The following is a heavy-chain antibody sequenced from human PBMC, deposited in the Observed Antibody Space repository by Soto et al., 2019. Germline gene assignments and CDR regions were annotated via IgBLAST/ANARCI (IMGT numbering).Heavy chain of an antibody. D-gene: IGHD5-12*01. V-gene: IGHV4-34*01. CDR1: GGSFNGFY. Sequence: SETLSLTCAFYGGSFNGFYWSWIRQPPGQGLEWIGDINHSGNTNYNPSLKRRVSTSVDTSKNQLSLKLSSVTAADTAVYYCAESLVAPRGMSYYYYYTDVWGKGTTVTVSS. CDR2: INHSGNT. J-gene: IGHJ6*03. CDR3: AESLVAPRGMSYYYYYTDV.